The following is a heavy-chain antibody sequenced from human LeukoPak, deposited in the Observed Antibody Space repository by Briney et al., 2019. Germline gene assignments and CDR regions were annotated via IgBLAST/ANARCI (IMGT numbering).Heavy chain of an antibody. CDR1: GFTFSSYE. CDR2: ISSGSTI. D-gene: IGHD6-19*01. J-gene: IGHJ4*02. Sequence: PGGSLRPSCAASGFTFSSYEMNWVRHSTGKGLEWVSYISSGSTIYDADSAKGRFTISRDNAKNSLYLQMNSLRGEDMAVYYCARESIAVAGAPFDYWGQGTLVTVSS. CDR3: ARESIAVAGAPFDY. V-gene: IGHV3-48*03.